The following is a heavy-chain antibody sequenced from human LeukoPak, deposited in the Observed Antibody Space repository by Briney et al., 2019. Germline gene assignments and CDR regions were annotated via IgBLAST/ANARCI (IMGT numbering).Heavy chain of an antibody. CDR2: INQDGSKK. V-gene: IGHV3-7*01. CDR3: AKWGPYCVGDYCPALDS. CDR1: GFTFSSYA. Sequence: GGSLRLSCAASGFTFSSYAMHWVRQAPGKGLEWVANINQDGSKKRYADSMKGRFTISRDNAKESLFLQLSSLRAEDTAVYYCAKWGPYCVGDYCPALDSWGPGTLVTVSS. J-gene: IGHJ4*02. D-gene: IGHD2-21*02.